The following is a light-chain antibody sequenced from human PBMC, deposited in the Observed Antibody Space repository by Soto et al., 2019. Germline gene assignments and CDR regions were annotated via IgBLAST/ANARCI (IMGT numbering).Light chain of an antibody. V-gene: IGKV1-5*01. CDR3: QHYESNPWT. CDR2: AAS. Sequence: DIQMTQSPSTLSASVGDRVTITCRASQNINNWLAWYQQKPGKAPKLLIYAASSLESGVPSRFSGSRSGTEFTLTISSRQPDDCATYYCQHYESNPWTFGQGTKVELK. J-gene: IGKJ1*01. CDR1: QNINNW.